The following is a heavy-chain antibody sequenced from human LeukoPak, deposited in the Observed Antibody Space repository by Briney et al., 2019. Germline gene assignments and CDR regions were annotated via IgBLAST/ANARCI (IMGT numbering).Heavy chain of an antibody. D-gene: IGHD2-15*01. Sequence: ASVKVSCKASGGTFSSYAISWVRQAPGQGLEWMGWMNPNSGNTGYAQKFQGRVTMTRNTSISTAYMELSSLRSEDTAAYYCARGWDCGGGSCYTNFDYWGQGTLVTVSS. CDR3: ARGWDCGGGSCYTNFDY. CDR1: GGTFSSYA. V-gene: IGHV1-8*02. CDR2: MNPNSGNT. J-gene: IGHJ4*02.